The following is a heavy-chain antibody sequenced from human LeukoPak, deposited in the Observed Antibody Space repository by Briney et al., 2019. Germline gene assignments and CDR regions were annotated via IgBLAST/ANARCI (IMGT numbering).Heavy chain of an antibody. D-gene: IGHD5-18*01. J-gene: IGHJ5*02. V-gene: IGHV3-7*01. CDR2: LNRDGSEK. Sequence: QPGGSLRLSCAASGFTFRSYWMTWVRQAPGKGLEWVSNLNRDGSEKYYVDSVKGRFTISRDNAENSLYLQMNSLKPEFTALYYCARDAYSYASVSWGQGTLVTVSS. CDR3: ARDAYSYASVS. CDR1: GFTFRSYW.